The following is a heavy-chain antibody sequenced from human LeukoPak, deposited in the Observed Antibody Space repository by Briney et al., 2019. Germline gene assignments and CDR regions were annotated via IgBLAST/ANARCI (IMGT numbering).Heavy chain of an antibody. CDR3: ARRLTYYDFWSGEYYYYYMDV. Sequence: SETLSLTCTVSGGSISSSSYYWGWIRQPPGKGLEWIGYIYYSGSTNYNPSLKSRVTISVDTSKNQFSLKLSSVTAADTAVYYCARRLTYYDFWSGEYYYYYMDVWGKGTTVTVSS. J-gene: IGHJ6*03. CDR2: IYYSGST. D-gene: IGHD3-3*01. V-gene: IGHV4-61*05. CDR1: GGSISSSSYY.